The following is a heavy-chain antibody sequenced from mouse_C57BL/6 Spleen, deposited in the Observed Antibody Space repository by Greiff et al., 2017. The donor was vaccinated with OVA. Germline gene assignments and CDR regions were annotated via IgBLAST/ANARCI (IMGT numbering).Heavy chain of an antibody. D-gene: IGHD2-12*01. CDR1: GYTFTSYG. CDR3: ERAYNRDTGYFDY. Sequence: QVQLKESGAELARPGASVKLSCKASGYTFTSYGISWVKQRPGQGLEWIGEIYPRSGYTYYNEKFKGKATLTADKSSSTAYMELRSLTSEDSAVYFCERAYNRDTGYFDYWGQGTTLTVSS. CDR2: IYPRSGYT. J-gene: IGHJ2*01. V-gene: IGHV1-81*01.